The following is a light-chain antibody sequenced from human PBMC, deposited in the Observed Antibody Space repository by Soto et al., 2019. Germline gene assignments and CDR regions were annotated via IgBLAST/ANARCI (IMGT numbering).Light chain of an antibody. Sequence: QSVLTQPPSASGTPGQRVTISCSGGSSNIGTNSVNWYQQLPGRAPKLLIYTNDLRPSGVPDRFSGSKSGTSASLAISGLQSEDEADYYCAAWDDSLNGFYVFGIGTKLTVL. J-gene: IGLJ1*01. CDR1: SSNIGTNS. V-gene: IGLV1-44*01. CDR3: AAWDDSLNGFYV. CDR2: TND.